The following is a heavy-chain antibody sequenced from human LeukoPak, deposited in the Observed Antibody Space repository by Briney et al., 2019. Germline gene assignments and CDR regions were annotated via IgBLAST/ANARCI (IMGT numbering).Heavy chain of an antibody. CDR3: AREGGAAAGSPEEWFDP. D-gene: IGHD6-13*01. CDR2: IYYSGST. V-gene: IGHV4-59*12. J-gene: IGHJ5*02. CDR1: GGSISSYY. Sequence: PSETLSLTCTVSGGSISSYYWSWIRQPPGKGLEWIGYIYYSGSTYYNPSLKSRVTISVDTSKNQFSLKLSSVTAADTAVYYCAREGGAAAGSPEEWFDPWGQGTLVTVSS.